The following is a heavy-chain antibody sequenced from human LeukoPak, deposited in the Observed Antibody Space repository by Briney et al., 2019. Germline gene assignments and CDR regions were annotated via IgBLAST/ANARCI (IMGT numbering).Heavy chain of an antibody. D-gene: IGHD2-2*01. V-gene: IGHV3-23*01. Sequence: GGSLRLSCAASGFTFSSYAMNWVRQAPGKGLEWVSVISGSGDSTYYADSVKGRFTISRDNSKNTLYLQMNSLRAEDTAVYYCAKAPDIVVVHNWFDPWGQGTLVTVSS. J-gene: IGHJ5*02. CDR1: GFTFSSYA. CDR3: AKAPDIVVVHNWFDP. CDR2: ISGSGDST.